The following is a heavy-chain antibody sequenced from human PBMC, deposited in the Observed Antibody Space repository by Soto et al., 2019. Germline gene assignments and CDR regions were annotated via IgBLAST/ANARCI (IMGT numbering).Heavy chain of an antibody. V-gene: IGHV4-31*03. J-gene: IGHJ5*02. CDR2: IYNSGRT. CDR3: ARDPAP. CDR1: GGSISSGGYY. Sequence: QVQLQESGPGLVKPSQTLSLTCTVSGGSISSGGYYWSWIRQHTGKGLEWIGYIYNSGRTDYNPSIKSRVTITADTSKNQFSLKLSAVTAADTAVYYCARDPAPWGQGTLVTVSS.